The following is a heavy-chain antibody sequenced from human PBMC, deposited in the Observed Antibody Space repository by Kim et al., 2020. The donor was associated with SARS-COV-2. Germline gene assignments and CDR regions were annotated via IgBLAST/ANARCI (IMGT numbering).Heavy chain of an antibody. J-gene: IGHJ4*02. CDR3: ARGLGQPLAH. CDR1: GFSVSSYF. V-gene: IGHV3-53*01. D-gene: IGHD6-13*01. CDR2: LYCGGRI. Sequence: GGSLRLSCAASGFSVSSYFMSWVRQAPGRRLECVSVLYCGGRINYADSVEGRFTISRDNSKNTVYLQMNSLRAEDTAVYYCARGLGQPLAHWGQGTLVTVSS.